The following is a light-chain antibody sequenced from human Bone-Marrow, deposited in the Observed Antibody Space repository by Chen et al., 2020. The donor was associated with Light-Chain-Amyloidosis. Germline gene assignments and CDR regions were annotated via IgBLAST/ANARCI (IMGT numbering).Light chain of an antibody. CDR1: QTISSNY. Sequence: EIVLPQSPGTLSLSPGEGAKLSCRASQTISSNYITWYQQKFGQAPRLLIYGSSSRDTGIPNRFIGSGSGTDFTLTINRLEPEDFAMYYWKQYGTSPLTFGGGTKVEIK. V-gene: IGKV3-20*01. CDR3: KQYGTSPLT. CDR2: GSS. J-gene: IGKJ4*01.